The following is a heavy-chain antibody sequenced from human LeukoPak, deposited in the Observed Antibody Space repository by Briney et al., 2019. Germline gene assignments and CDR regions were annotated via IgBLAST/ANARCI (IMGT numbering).Heavy chain of an antibody. CDR1: GFTFSSYA. CDR2: ISYDGSNK. J-gene: IGHJ4*02. D-gene: IGHD6-13*01. V-gene: IGHV3-30-3*01. CDR3: ASLDSSSWYGLDY. Sequence: GGSLRLSCAASGFTFSSYAMHWVRQAPGKGLEWVAVISYDGSNKYYADSVKGRFTISRDNSKNTLYLQMNSLRAEDTAVYYCASLDSSSWYGLDYWGQGTLVTVSS.